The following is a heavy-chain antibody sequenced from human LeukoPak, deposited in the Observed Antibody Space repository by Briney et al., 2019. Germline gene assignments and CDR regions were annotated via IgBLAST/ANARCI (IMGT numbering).Heavy chain of an antibody. CDR1: GGTFSSYA. Sequence: AASVKVSCKASGGTFSSYAISWVRQAPGQGLEWMGGIIPIFGTANYAQKFQGRVTITADESTSTVYMELSSLRSEDTAVYYCAKLEAGRYSSSWYKLDYWGQGTLVTVSS. V-gene: IGHV1-69*13. CDR3: AKLEAGRYSSSWYKLDY. D-gene: IGHD6-13*01. CDR2: IIPIFGTA. J-gene: IGHJ4*02.